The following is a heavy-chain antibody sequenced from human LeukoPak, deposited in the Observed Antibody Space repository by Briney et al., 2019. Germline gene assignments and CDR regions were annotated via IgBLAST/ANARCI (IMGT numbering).Heavy chain of an antibody. CDR1: AGSISATTYY. V-gene: IGHV4-39*01. CDR3: ARHQWLSEDVLND. J-gene: IGHJ3*01. D-gene: IGHD3-22*01. Sequence: SETPSLTCSVSAGSISATTYYWGWVRQPPGQGLEWIGSIYYNGNTNYNPSLKSRATISVDTSKNQFSLKLSSMTAADTAVYYCARHQWLSEDVLNDWGQGKMVTVSS. CDR2: IYYNGNT.